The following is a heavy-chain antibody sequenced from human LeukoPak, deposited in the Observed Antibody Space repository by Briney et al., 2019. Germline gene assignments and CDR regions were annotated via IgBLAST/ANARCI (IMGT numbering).Heavy chain of an antibody. V-gene: IGHV3-49*04. Sequence: GGSLRLSCTASGFTFGDYAMSWVRQAPGKGLEWVGFIRSKDYGGTTEYAASVKGRFTISRDDSKSIAYLQMNSLKTEDTAVYYCTREASGSYELYFDYWGQGTLVTVSS. CDR2: IRSKDYGGTT. D-gene: IGHD1-26*01. CDR1: GFTFGDYA. J-gene: IGHJ4*02. CDR3: TREASGSYELYFDY.